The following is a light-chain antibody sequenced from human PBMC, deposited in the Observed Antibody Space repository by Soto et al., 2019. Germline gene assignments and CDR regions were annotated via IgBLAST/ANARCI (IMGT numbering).Light chain of an antibody. CDR1: LSLNNR. J-gene: IGKJ1*01. V-gene: IGKV1-5*01. CDR3: LQHNSYPWT. CDR2: DAS. Sequence: DIQLTQSPSTLSASVGDRVTLTCRASLSLNNRLAWYQHRPGKAPRLLIYDASTLESGVPSRFSGSGSGSEFTLTINDLQPDDLATYYCLQHNSYPWTFGQGTKVDIK.